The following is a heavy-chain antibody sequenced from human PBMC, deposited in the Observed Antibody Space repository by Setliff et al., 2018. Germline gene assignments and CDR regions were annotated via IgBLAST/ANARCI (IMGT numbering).Heavy chain of an antibody. J-gene: IGHJ4*02. Sequence: SETLSLTCAAYGGTFSDYYWTWIRQPPGEGLEWVGEINHRGSTTYNPSLKSRVTISVDTSKDQFSLKVISMTAADTAVYYCARGRNIAARLLDSWGQGTLVTVSS. D-gene: IGHD6-6*01. CDR1: GGTFSDYY. CDR2: INHRGST. V-gene: IGHV4-34*01. CDR3: ARGRNIAARLLDS.